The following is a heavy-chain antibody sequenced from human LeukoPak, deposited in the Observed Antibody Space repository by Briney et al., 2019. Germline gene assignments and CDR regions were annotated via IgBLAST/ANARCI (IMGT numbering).Heavy chain of an antibody. J-gene: IGHJ4*02. Sequence: RGSLRLSCAASGFTFSSYSMNWVRQAPGKGLEWVSSISSSSSYIYYADSVKGRFTISRDNAKNSLYLQMNSLRAEDTAVYYCAKDPSGYSYGYGTYYFDYWGQGTLVTVSS. D-gene: IGHD5-18*01. CDR2: ISSSSSYI. CDR3: AKDPSGYSYGYGTYYFDY. V-gene: IGHV3-21*01. CDR1: GFTFSSYS.